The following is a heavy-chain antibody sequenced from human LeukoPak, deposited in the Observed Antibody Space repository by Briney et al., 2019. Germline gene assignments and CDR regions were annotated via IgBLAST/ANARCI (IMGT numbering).Heavy chain of an antibody. J-gene: IGHJ4*02. CDR1: GGSIRSHF. D-gene: IGHD6-13*01. V-gene: IGHV4-59*08. Sequence: PSETLSLTCTVSGGSIRSHFWSWVRQPPGKGLEWIGYVYHSGSTNYNPSLKSRVTISVDTSKNQFSLKLSSVTAADTAVYYCARRSSSWDYFFDYWGQGTLVTVSS. CDR2: VYHSGST. CDR3: ARRSSSWDYFFDY.